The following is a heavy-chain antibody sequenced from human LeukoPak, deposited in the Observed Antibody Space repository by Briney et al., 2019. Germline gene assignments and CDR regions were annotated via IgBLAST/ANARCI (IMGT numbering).Heavy chain of an antibody. J-gene: IGHJ4*02. CDR3: ARQSVAAGGY. Sequence: SETLSLTCTVSGGSISSGDYYWGWIRQPPGKGLEWIGSIYYSGSTYYNPSLKSRVTISVDTSKNQFSLKLSSVTAADTAVYYCARQSVAAGGYWGQGTLVTVSS. V-gene: IGHV4-39*01. D-gene: IGHD2-15*01. CDR1: GGSISSGDYY. CDR2: IYYSGST.